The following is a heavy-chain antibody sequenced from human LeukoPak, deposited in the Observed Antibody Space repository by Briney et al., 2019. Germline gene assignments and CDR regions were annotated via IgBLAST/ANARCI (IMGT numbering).Heavy chain of an antibody. CDR1: GGSFSGYY. V-gene: IGHV4-34*01. D-gene: IGHD4-17*01. CDR3: ARDRPTYGDYYFDY. Sequence: SETLSLTCAVYGGSFSGYYWSWIRQPPGKGLEWTGEINHSGSTNYNPSLKSRVTISVDTSKNQFSLKLSSVTAADTAVYYCARDRPTYGDYYFDYWGQGTLVTVSS. J-gene: IGHJ4*02. CDR2: INHSGST.